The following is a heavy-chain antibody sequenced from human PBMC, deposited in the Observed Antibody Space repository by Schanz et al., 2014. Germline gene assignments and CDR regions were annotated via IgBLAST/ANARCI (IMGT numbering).Heavy chain of an antibody. CDR3: ARDRRFFDRDDLYYFDS. CDR2: ISVYNDNK. V-gene: IGHV1-18*01. Sequence: QIQLVQSGPEVKKPGATVKVSCKASGYIFINSGISWVRQAPGQGLEWMGWISVYNDNKEYDQKFQGRVTMTTDTSTSTAYMALTDLRSDDTAVYYCARDRRFFDRDDLYYFDSWGQGTLVTVSS. J-gene: IGHJ4*02. D-gene: IGHD3-3*01. CDR1: GYIFINSG.